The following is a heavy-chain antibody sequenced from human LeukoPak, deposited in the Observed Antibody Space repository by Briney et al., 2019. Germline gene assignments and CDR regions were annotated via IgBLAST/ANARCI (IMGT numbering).Heavy chain of an antibody. V-gene: IGHV3-7*01. CDR1: GFTFSSYW. Sequence: GGSLRLSCAASGFTFSSYWMNWVRQAPGKGLEWVANIKQDGSEKYYVDSVRGRFTISRDNAKNSVYLQMNRLRAEDTAVYYCARDHGFSYYYYYMDVWGKGTTVTVSS. D-gene: IGHD3-3*01. J-gene: IGHJ6*03. CDR2: IKQDGSEK. CDR3: ARDHGFSYYYYYMDV.